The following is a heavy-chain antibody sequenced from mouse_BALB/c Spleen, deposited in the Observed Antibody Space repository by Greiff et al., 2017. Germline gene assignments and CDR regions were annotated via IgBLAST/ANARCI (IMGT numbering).Heavy chain of an antibody. CDR3: ARAYYGNPYYAMDY. V-gene: IGHV5-17*02. J-gene: IGHJ4*01. Sequence: EVQGVESGGGLVQPGGSRKLSCAASGFTFSSFGMHWVRQAPEKGLEWVAYISSGSSTIYYADTVKGRFTISRDNPKNTLFLQMTSLRSEDTAMYYCARAYYGNPYYAMDYWGQGTSVTVSS. CDR1: GFTFSSFG. D-gene: IGHD2-10*01. CDR2: ISSGSSTI.